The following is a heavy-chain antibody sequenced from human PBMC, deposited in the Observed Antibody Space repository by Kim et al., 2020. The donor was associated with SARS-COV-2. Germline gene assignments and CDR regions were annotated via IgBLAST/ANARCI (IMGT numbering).Heavy chain of an antibody. D-gene: IGHD5-18*01. CDR2: IFPGDSDT. Sequence: GESLKISCKGSGYSFTSFWIGWVRQMPGKGLEWMGIIFPGDSDTRYSPSFEGQVTISTDKSISTAYLQWSSLKASDTAMYYCARHKRDTAMEYWGQGTLVTVSS. CDR1: GYSFTSFW. CDR3: ARHKRDTAMEY. J-gene: IGHJ4*02. V-gene: IGHV5-51*01.